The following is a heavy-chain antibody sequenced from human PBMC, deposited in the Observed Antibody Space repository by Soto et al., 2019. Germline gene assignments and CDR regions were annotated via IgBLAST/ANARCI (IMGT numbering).Heavy chain of an antibody. D-gene: IGHD6-13*01. CDR2: INHSGST. J-gene: IGHJ4*02. V-gene: IGHV4-34*01. Sequence: SETLSLTCAVYGGSFSGYYWSWIRQPPGKGLEWIGEINHSGSTNYNPSLKSRVTISVDTSKNQFSLKLSSVTAADTAVYYCARGDQGAGISSFDYWGQGTLVTVSS. CDR3: ARGDQGAGISSFDY. CDR1: GGSFSGYY.